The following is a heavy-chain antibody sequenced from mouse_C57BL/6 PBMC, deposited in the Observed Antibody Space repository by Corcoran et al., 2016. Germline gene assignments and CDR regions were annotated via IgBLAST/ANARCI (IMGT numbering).Heavy chain of an antibody. V-gene: IGHV1-66*01. J-gene: IGHJ2*01. Sequence: QVQLQQSGPELVKPGASVKISCKASGYSFTSYYIHWVKQRPGQGLEWIGWIYPGSGNTKYIEKFKGKATLTADTYSSTAYMQLSSLTSEDSAVYYCARADDHDENFDYWGQGTTLTVSS. CDR3: ARADDHDENFDY. CDR2: IYPGSGNT. CDR1: GYSFTSYY. D-gene: IGHD2-4*01.